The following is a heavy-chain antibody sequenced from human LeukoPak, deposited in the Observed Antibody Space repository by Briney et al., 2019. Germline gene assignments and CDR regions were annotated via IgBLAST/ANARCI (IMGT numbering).Heavy chain of an antibody. V-gene: IGHV4-59*08. CDR2: IYYSGST. J-gene: IGHJ4*02. CDR3: ARYGSGTYPRFDY. Sequence: SETLSLTCTVSGGSISGYYWSWIRQPPGKGLEWIGYIYYSGSTNYNPSLQSRVTISVDTSKNQFSLNLSSVTAADTAVYYCARYGSGTYPRFDYWGRGTLVTVSP. D-gene: IGHD3-10*01. CDR1: GGSISGYY.